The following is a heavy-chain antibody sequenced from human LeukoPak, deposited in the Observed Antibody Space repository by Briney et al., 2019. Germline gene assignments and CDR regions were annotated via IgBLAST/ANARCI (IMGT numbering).Heavy chain of an antibody. J-gene: IGHJ6*01. V-gene: IGHV3-15*05. Sequence: GGSLRLSCAASGFTFSNAWMTWVRQAPGKGLEGVGRIYRNADGGTTNYAAPVKGRFTISRDDSKNTLYLQMNSLKTEDTAVYYCTTDSYCSTTTCYASSNYYYGLDGWGQGTSVTVYS. CDR3: TTDSYCSTTTCYASSNYYYGLDG. CDR2: IYRNADGGTT. D-gene: IGHD2-2*01. CDR1: GFTFSNAW.